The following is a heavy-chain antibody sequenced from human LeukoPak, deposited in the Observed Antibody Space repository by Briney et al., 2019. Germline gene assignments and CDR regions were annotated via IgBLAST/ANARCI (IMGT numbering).Heavy chain of an antibody. V-gene: IGHV3-23*01. D-gene: IGHD2-21*02. CDR2: ISGSGGST. J-gene: IGHJ4*02. CDR3: AKGVANGDTKPVDY. CDR1: GFTFSSYA. Sequence: PGGSLRLSCAASGFTFSSYAMSWVRQAPGKGLEWVSAISGSGGSTYYADSVKGRFTISRDNSKNTLYLQMNSLRAEDTAVYYCAKGVANGDTKPVDYWGQGTLVTVSS.